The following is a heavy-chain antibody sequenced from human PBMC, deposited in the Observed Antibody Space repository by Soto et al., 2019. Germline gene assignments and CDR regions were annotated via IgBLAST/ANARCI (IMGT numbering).Heavy chain of an antibody. CDR2: IYYSGST. D-gene: IGHD6-13*01. CDR1: GGSISSYY. CDR3: ARLGQLVRSYFDY. Sequence: SETLSLTCTVSGGSISSYYWSWIRQPPGKGLEWIGYIYYSGSTNYNPSLKSRVTISVDTSKNQFSLKLSSVTAADTAVYYCARLGQLVRSYFDYWGQGTLVTVSS. V-gene: IGHV4-59*01. J-gene: IGHJ4*02.